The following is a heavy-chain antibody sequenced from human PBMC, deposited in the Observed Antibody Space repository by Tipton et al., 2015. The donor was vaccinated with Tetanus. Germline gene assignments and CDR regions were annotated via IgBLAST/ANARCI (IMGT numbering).Heavy chain of an antibody. CDR3: AIFRIAAAGTSDY. Sequence: TLSLTCAVYGGSFSGYYWSWIRQPPGKGLEWIGETNHSGSTNYNPSLKSRVTISVDTSKNQFSLRLSSVTAADTAVHYCAIFRIAAAGTSDYWGQGTLVTVSS. D-gene: IGHD6-13*01. V-gene: IGHV4-34*01. J-gene: IGHJ4*02. CDR1: GGSFSGYY. CDR2: TNHSGST.